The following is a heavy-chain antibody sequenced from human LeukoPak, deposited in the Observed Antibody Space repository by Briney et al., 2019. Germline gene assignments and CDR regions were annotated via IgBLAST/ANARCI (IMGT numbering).Heavy chain of an antibody. CDR2: ISAYNGNT. D-gene: IGHD2-8*01. CDR3: ARDPLETYCTNGVCRSRAFDI. CDR1: GYTFTSYG. Sequence: ASVKVSCKASGYTFTSYGISWVRQAPGQGLEWMGLISAYNGNTNYAQKLQGRVTMTTDTSTSTAYMELRSLRSDDTAVYYCARDPLETYCTNGVCRSRAFDIWGQGTMVTVSS. V-gene: IGHV1-18*01. J-gene: IGHJ3*02.